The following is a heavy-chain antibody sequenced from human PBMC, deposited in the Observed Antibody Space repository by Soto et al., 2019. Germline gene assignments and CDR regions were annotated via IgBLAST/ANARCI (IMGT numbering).Heavy chain of an antibody. D-gene: IGHD3-3*01. V-gene: IGHV3-23*01. CDR3: AKDLPLWSGYSFSENH. CDR1: GFIFSSHA. Sequence: PVGSLRLSCEGSGFIFSSHAMSWVRQAPGKGLEWVSSVSGSGASVHLPDFLKGRFSSSRDNSKNTVYLELTNLRVDDTAVYYCAKDLPLWSGYSFSENHCGQRTLVTVSS. J-gene: IGHJ5*02. CDR2: VSGSGASV.